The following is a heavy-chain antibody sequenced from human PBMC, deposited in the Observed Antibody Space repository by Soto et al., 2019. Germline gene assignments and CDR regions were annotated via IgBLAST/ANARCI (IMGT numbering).Heavy chain of an antibody. J-gene: IGHJ6*02. CDR3: ARTSAAGKYYYGMDV. CDR2: IYPGDSDT. Sequence: DVQLVQSGAEVKKPGESLKISCNGSGYSFTSYWIGWVRQMPGKGLEWMGIIYPGDSDTRYSPSFQGQVTISADKSISTAYLQWSSLKASDTAMYYCARTSAAGKYYYGMDVWGQGTTVTVSS. CDR1: GYSFTSYW. D-gene: IGHD6-13*01. V-gene: IGHV5-51*01.